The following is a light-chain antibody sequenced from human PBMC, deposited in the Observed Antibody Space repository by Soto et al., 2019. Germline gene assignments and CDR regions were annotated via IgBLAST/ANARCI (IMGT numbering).Light chain of an antibody. V-gene: IGKV3-11*01. CDR3: YQPPEA. CDR2: DAS. CDR1: QSVSSY. J-gene: IGKJ4*01. Sequence: EIVLTQSPATLSLSPGERATLSCRASQSVSSYLAWYQQKPGQAPRLLIYDASNRGTGSPASFSGSGSGTACTLTISSLEPDDVEVYYFYQPPEAFGGGTKVEIK.